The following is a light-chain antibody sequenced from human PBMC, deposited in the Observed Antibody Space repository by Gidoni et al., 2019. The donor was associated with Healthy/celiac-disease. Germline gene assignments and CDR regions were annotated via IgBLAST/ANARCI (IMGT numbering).Light chain of an antibody. CDR3: QQYYSTPWT. CDR1: QSVLYRSNNQNY. CDR2: WSS. Sequence: DNVMTQSPDSLAVSLGERATINCKSSQSVLYRSNNQNYLAWYQQKPGQPPKLLIYWSSTRESGVPDRFSGSGSGTDFTLTISSLQAEDVAVYYCQQYYSTPWTFGQGTKVEIK. J-gene: IGKJ1*01. V-gene: IGKV4-1*01.